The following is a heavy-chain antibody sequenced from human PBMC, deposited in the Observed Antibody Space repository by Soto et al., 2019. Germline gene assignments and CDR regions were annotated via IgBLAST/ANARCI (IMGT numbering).Heavy chain of an antibody. CDR2: IIPIFGTA. V-gene: IGHV1-69*01. J-gene: IGHJ3*02. CDR3: ARTFIDSSGYKHHDAFDI. CDR1: GGTFSSYA. Sequence: VKVSCKASGGTFSSYAISWVRQAPGQGLEWMGGIIPIFGTANYAQKFQGRVTITADESTSTAYMELSSLRSEDTAVYYCARTFIDSSGYKHHDAFDIWGQGTMVTVSS. D-gene: IGHD3-22*01.